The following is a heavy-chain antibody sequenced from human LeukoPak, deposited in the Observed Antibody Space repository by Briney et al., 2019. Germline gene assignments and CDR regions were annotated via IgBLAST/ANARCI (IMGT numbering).Heavy chain of an antibody. CDR2: IKQDGSEK. Sequence: PGGSLRLSCAASGFTFSSYWMSWVRQAPGKGLEWVANIKQDGSEKYYVDSVKGRFTISRDNAKNSLYLQMNSLRAEDTAVYYCARDPSRRYDFWSGYYSDAFDIWGQGTMVTVSS. CDR3: ARDPSRRYDFWSGYYSDAFDI. CDR1: GFTFSSYW. V-gene: IGHV3-7*01. J-gene: IGHJ3*02. D-gene: IGHD3-3*01.